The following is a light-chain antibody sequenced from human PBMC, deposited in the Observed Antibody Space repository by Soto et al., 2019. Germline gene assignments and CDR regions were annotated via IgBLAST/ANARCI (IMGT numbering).Light chain of an antibody. CDR2: DAS. J-gene: IGKJ2*01. CDR1: QSISSG. CDR3: QQYNSYSPT. Sequence: DIQMTQSPSTLSASVGDRVTITCRASQSISSGLAWYQQKPGKAPKLLIYDASSLERGVPSRFSGSGSGTEFTLTISSLQPDDFATYYCQQYNSYSPTFGQGTKLEIK. V-gene: IGKV1-5*01.